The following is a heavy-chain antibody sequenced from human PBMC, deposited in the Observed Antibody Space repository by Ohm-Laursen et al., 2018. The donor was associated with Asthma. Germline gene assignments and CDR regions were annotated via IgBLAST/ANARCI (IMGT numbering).Heavy chain of an antibody. CDR2: IYRSAST. CDR3: ARALPLDY. J-gene: IGHJ4*02. Sequence: SETLSLTCTVSGGSISSYYWSWIRQSPGKGLEWIGYIYRSASTYSNPSLTSRVTISVDTSKNQFSLKLSSVTAADTAVYYCARALPLDYWGQGTLVTVSS. CDR1: GGSISSYY. V-gene: IGHV4-59*06.